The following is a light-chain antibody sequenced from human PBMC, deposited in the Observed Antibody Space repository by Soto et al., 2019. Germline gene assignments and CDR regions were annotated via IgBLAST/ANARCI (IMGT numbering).Light chain of an antibody. CDR2: GAS. CDR3: QQTYSTPPT. Sequence: EIVMTQSPATLSVSPGGRATLSCRASQSISTKLAWYQQKPGQAPRLLIYGASTRAPGIPVRFSGSGSGTDFTLSISSLQPEDFATYYCQQTYSTPPTFGQGTKVDIK. J-gene: IGKJ1*01. CDR1: QSISTK. V-gene: IGKV3-15*01.